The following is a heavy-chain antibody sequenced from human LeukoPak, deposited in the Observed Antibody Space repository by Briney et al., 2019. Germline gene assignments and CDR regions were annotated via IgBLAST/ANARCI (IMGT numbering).Heavy chain of an antibody. J-gene: IGHJ4*02. V-gene: IGHV7-4-1*02. D-gene: IGHD3-22*01. CDR1: GYIFDIYA. Sequence: VASVKVSCKASGYIFDIYALIWVRQAPGQGLELMGWINTNTGNPTYAQGFTGRFVFSLDTSVSTAYLQISSLKAEDTAVYYCARDQGGSGYPGPFDYWGQGTLVTVSS. CDR3: ARDQGGSGYPGPFDY. CDR2: INTNTGNP.